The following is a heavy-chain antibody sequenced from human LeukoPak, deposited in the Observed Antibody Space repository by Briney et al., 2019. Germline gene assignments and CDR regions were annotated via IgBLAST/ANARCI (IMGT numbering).Heavy chain of an antibody. CDR3: ARDLDDSYTNYYGMDV. CDR1: GGTFSSYA. Sequence: ASVTVSCTASGGTFSSYAISWVRQAPGQGLEWMGGIIPIFGTANYAQKFQGRVTITADESTSTAYMELSSLRSEDTAVYYCARDLDDSYTNYYGMDVWGQGTTVTVSS. J-gene: IGHJ6*02. D-gene: IGHD3-16*02. V-gene: IGHV1-69*01. CDR2: IIPIFGTA.